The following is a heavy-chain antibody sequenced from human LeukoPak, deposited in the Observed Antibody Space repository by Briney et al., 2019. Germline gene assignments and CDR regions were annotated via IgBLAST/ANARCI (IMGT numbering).Heavy chain of an antibody. CDR1: GFTFSSYA. D-gene: IGHD5-18*01. J-gene: IGHJ3*02. CDR3: AKDPPTVMANAFHI. CDR2: ISGRGDTT. Sequence: GGSLRLSCAASGFTFSSYAMNWVRQAPGKGREWVSEISGRGDTTYYADSVRGRFTISRDNSKKTVYLQMKSLRADDTAVYSCAKDPPTVMANAFHIWGQGTMVTVS. V-gene: IGHV3-23*01.